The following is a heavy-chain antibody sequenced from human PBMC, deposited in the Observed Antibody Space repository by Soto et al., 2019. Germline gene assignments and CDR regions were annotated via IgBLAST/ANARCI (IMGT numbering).Heavy chain of an antibody. D-gene: IGHD3-22*01. CDR1: GYNFNKYA. J-gene: IGHJ3*02. CDR2: IGTSGDNT. V-gene: IGHV3-23*01. Sequence: EVQLLESGGGLRQPGGSLRLSCVASGYNFNKYAVSWVRQAPGKGLEWVSAIGTSGDNTYYTDSVKGRFTISRDNSKTMLNMQMNSLTAEDTAVYYCARRAYYFDDTGSHAFDIWGQGTRVTVSS. CDR3: ARRAYYFDDTGSHAFDI.